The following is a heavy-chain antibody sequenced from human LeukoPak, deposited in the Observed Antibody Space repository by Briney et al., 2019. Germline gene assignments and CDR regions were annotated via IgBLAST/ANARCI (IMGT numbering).Heavy chain of an antibody. Sequence: PGGSLRLSCAASGFTFSNAWMNWVRQAPGKGLEWVGRIKSKTDGETTDYAAPVKGRFTISRDDSKNTLYLEMNSLKTEDTAAYYYTTGFRSGYVVYWGQGTLVTVSS. J-gene: IGHJ4*02. CDR3: TTGFRSGYVVY. V-gene: IGHV3-15*01. CDR1: GFTFSNAW. CDR2: IKSKTDGETT. D-gene: IGHD5-12*01.